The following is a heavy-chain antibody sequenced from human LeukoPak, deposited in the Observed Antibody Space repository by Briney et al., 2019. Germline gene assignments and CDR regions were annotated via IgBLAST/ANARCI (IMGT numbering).Heavy chain of an antibody. CDR3: TTDLGDYDFRSGYYF. D-gene: IGHD3-3*01. Sequence: GGSLRLSCAASGFTFSNAWMSWVRQAPGKGLEWVGRIKSKTDGGTTDYAAPVKDRFTISRDDSKNTLYLQMNSLKTEDTAVYYCTTDLGDYDFRSGYYFWGQGTLVTVSS. CDR1: GFTFSNAW. V-gene: IGHV3-15*01. J-gene: IGHJ4*02. CDR2: IKSKTDGGTT.